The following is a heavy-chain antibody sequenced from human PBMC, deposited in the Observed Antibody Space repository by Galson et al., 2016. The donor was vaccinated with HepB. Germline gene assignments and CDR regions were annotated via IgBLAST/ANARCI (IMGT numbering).Heavy chain of an antibody. V-gene: IGHV4-59*01. D-gene: IGHD4-17*01. CDR2: IYYSGST. CDR1: GGSLASYY. J-gene: IGHJ4*02. CDR3: ARSVSGDYSFGPDY. Sequence: SETLSLTCTVSGGSLASYYWTWIRQPPGKGLEWIGCIYYSGSTNYSPSLKSRVTISLDTSRNEFSLKLSSVTAAVTAVNYCARSVSGDYSFGPDYWGQGTLVTVSS.